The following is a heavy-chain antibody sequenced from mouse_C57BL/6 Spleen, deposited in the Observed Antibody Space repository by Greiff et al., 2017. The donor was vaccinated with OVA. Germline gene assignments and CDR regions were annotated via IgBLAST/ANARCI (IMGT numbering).Heavy chain of an antibody. V-gene: IGHV1-19*01. CDR3: ASERHYYGSIYGYFDV. CDR2: INPYNVGT. J-gene: IGHJ1*03. Sequence: VQLQQSGPVLVKPGASVKMSCKASGYTFTDYYMNWVKQSHGKSLEWIGVINPYNVGTSYNQKFKGKATLTVDKSYSTAYMEINSLTSEDSAVYYCASERHYYGSIYGYFDVWGTGTTVTVSS. CDR1: GYTFTDYY. D-gene: IGHD1-1*01.